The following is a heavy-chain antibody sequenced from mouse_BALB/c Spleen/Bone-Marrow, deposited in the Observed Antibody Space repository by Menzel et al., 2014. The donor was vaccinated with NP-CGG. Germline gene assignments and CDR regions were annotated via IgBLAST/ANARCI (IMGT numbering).Heavy chain of an antibody. J-gene: IGHJ1*01. CDR3: ARRYGNYGNFDV. V-gene: IGHV5-9-3*01. CDR2: ISRGGSYI. CDR1: GFTFSTYA. D-gene: IGHD2-1*01. Sequence: EVHLVESGGGLVKPGGSLKLSCAASGFTFSTYAMSWVRQTPEKRLGWVATISRGGSYIYYPDSVKGRFTISRDNAKNTLYLQMSSLGSEDTAIYYCARRYGNYGNFDVWGAGTTVTVSS.